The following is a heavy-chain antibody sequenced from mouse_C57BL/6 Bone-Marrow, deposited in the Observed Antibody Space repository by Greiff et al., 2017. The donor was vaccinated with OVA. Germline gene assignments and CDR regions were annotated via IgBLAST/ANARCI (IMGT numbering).Heavy chain of an antibody. Sequence: VQLQQSGPELVKPGASVKISCKASGYSFTDYNMNWVKQSKGKSIEWIGVINPNYGTTSYNQKFKGKATLTVDQSSSTAYMQLNSLTSEDSAVYYSAFYYGSSYRYFDVWGTGTTVTVSS. J-gene: IGHJ1*03. D-gene: IGHD1-1*01. CDR3: AFYYGSSYRYFDV. CDR2: INPNYGTT. V-gene: IGHV1-39*01. CDR1: GYSFTDYN.